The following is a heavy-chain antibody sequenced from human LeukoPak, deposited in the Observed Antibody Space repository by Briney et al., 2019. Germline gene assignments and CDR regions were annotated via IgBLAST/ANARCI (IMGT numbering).Heavy chain of an antibody. Sequence: GASVKVSCKASGGTFSSYAISWVRQAPGQGLEWMGRIIPILGIANYAQEFQGRVTITADKSTSTAYMELSSLRSEDTAVYYCARGDERWLQLSWGQGTLVTVSS. CDR3: ARGDERWLQLS. CDR1: GGTFSSYA. CDR2: IIPILGIA. D-gene: IGHD5-24*01. J-gene: IGHJ4*02. V-gene: IGHV1-69*04.